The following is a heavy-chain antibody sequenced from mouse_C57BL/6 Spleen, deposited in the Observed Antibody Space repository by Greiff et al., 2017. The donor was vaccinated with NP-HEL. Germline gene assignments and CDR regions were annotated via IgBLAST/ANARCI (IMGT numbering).Heavy chain of an antibody. D-gene: IGHD1-1*01. CDR1: GYTFTSYW. CDR2: INPSNGGT. J-gene: IGHJ4*01. CDR3: ARGGFITTVELYYAMDY. V-gene: IGHV1-53*01. Sequence: QVQLQQPGTELVKPGASVKLSCKASGYTFTSYWMHWVKQRPGQGLEWIGNINPSNGGTNYNEKFKSKATLTVDKSSSTAYMQLSSLTSEDSAVYYCARGGFITTVELYYAMDYWGQGTSVTVSS.